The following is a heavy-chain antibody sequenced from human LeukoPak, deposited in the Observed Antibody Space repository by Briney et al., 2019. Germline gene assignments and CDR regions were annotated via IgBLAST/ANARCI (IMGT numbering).Heavy chain of an antibody. CDR3: ARDSGWQYNDY. D-gene: IGHD6-19*01. V-gene: IGHV3-21*01. CDR1: GFTFSSYS. J-gene: IGHJ4*02. CDR2: ISSSSYI. Sequence: GGSLRLSCAASGFTFSSYSMNWVRQAPGKGLEWVSSISSSSYIYYADSVKGRFTISRDNAKNSLYLQMNSLRAEDTAVYYCARDSGWQYNDYWGQGTLVTVSS.